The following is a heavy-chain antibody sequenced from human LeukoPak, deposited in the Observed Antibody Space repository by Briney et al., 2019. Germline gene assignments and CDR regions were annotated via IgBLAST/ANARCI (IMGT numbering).Heavy chain of an antibody. D-gene: IGHD3-3*01. V-gene: IGHV4-31*03. CDR1: GGSISSGGYY. CDR3: ARADYDFWSGYYSGMDV. CDR2: IYYSGST. Sequence: SETLSLTCTVSGGSISSGGYYWSWIRQHPGKGPEWIGYIYYSGSTYYNPSLKSRVTISVDTSKNQFSLKLSSVTAADTAVYYCARADYDFWSGYYSGMDVWGQGTTVTVSS. J-gene: IGHJ6*02.